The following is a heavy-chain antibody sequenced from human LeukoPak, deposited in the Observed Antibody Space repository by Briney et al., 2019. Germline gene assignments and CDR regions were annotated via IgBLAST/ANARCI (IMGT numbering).Heavy chain of an antibody. CDR1: GGSISSYY. V-gene: IGHV4-59*01. CDR2: IYYSGST. Sequence: PSETLSLTCIVSGGSISSYYWSWIRQPPGKGLEWIGYIYYSGSTNYNPSLKSRVTISVDTSKNQFSLKLSSVTAADTAVYYCAGVGYTSRALDYWGQGTLVTVSA. CDR3: AGVGYTSRALDY. D-gene: IGHD6-13*01. J-gene: IGHJ4*02.